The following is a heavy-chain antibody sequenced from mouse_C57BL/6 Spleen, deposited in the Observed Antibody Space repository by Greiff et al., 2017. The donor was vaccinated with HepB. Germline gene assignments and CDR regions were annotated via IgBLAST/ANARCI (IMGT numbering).Heavy chain of an antibody. Sequence: QVQLKQSGAELVRPGTSLKVSCKASGYAFTNYLIEWIKQRPGQGLEWIGVINPGSDDTNYNEKFKGKATLTADKSSSTAYMQLSSLTSEDSAVYFCARGGGYPGMDYWGQGTSATVSS. V-gene: IGHV1-54*01. J-gene: IGHJ4*01. CDR2: INPGSDDT. D-gene: IGHD2-14*01. CDR1: GYAFTNYL. CDR3: ARGGGYPGMDY.